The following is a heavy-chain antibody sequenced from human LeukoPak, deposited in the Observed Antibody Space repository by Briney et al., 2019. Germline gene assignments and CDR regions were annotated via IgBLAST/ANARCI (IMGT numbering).Heavy chain of an antibody. CDR1: GFTFSSYA. Sequence: GGSLRLSCAASGFTFSSYAMHWVRQAPDKGLEWVAVISYDGSNKYYADSVKGRFTISRDNSKNTLYLQMNSLRAEDTAVYYCARDSRRYNWNYGNYFDYWGQGTLVTVSS. V-gene: IGHV3-30-3*01. D-gene: IGHD1-7*01. CDR3: ARDSRRYNWNYGNYFDY. CDR2: ISYDGSNK. J-gene: IGHJ4*02.